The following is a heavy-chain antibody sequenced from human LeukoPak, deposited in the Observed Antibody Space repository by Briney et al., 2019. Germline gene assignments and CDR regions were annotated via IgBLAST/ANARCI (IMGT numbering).Heavy chain of an antibody. D-gene: IGHD3-10*01. J-gene: IGHJ4*02. CDR1: GGSISSSSYY. CDR3: ARHIRIPNGWFGELMVYFDY. Sequence: SETLSLTCTVSGGSISSSSYYWGWIRQPPGKGLEWIGSIYYSGSTYHNPSLKSRVTISVDTSKNQFSLKLSSVTAADTAVYYCARHIRIPNGWFGELMVYFDYWGQGTLVTVSS. CDR2: IYYSGST. V-gene: IGHV4-39*01.